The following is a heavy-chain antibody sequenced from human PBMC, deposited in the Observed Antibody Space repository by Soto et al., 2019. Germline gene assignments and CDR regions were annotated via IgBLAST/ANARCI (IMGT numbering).Heavy chain of an antibody. CDR1: GGSITTSSYN. V-gene: IGHV4-39*02. J-gene: IGHJ6*02. Sequence: SETLSLTCSVSGGSITTSSYNWDWIRQPPGKGLEWIGTIYYDGSTSYNPSLKSQVTINPDTSKNQFSLQLNSVTPEDTAVYYCARDHLVFGYDFSYGMDVWGQGTTVTVSS. CDR3: ARDHLVFGYDFSYGMDV. CDR2: IYYDGST. D-gene: IGHD3-3*01.